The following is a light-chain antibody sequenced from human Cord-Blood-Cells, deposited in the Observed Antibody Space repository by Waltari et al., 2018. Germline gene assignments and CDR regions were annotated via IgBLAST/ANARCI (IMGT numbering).Light chain of an antibody. Sequence: EIVLTQSPSTLSLSPGERATLSCRARQSVSSSYLAWYQQKPGQAPRLLIYGASSRATGIPDRFSGSGSGTDFTLTISRLEPEDFAVYYWQQYGSSPLTFGGGTKVEIK. V-gene: IGKV3-20*01. CDR1: QSVSSSY. CDR2: GAS. CDR3: QQYGSSPLT. J-gene: IGKJ4*01.